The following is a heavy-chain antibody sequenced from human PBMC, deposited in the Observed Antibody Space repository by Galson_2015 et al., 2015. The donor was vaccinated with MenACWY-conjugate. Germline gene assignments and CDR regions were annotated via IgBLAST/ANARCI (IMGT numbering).Heavy chain of an antibody. V-gene: IGHV4-59*01. D-gene: IGHD5-18*01. Sequence: TCSVSGGSLTAYYWAWIRQPPGKGLEWIGCIYYSGSTKYSPSLNSRVTISVDTSNNQFSLKLSSVTAADTAVYYCARSPGGHSSGGQIDSWGQGSLVTVSS. CDR2: IYYSGST. CDR1: GGSLTAYY. CDR3: ARSPGGHSSGGQIDS. J-gene: IGHJ4*02.